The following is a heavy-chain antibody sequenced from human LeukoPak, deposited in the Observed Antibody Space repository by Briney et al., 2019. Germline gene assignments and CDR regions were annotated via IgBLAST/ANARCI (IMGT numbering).Heavy chain of an antibody. J-gene: IGHJ4*02. CDR2: IDTSGNT. Sequence: SETLSLTCTVSGGSISSSNYYWGWIRQPAGKGLEWIGRIDTSGNTNYKPSLKSRVTMSVDTSKNQFSLKLSSVTAADTAVYYCARGRSGIQNWQWLATFDYWGQGTLVTVSS. D-gene: IGHD6-19*01. CDR1: GGSISSSNYY. CDR3: ARGRSGIQNWQWLATFDY. V-gene: IGHV4-61*02.